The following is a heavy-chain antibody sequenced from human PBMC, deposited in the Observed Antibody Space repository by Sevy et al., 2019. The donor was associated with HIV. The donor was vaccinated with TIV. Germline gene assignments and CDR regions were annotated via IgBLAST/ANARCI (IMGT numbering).Heavy chain of an antibody. D-gene: IGHD6-19*01. CDR1: GFNFSDYA. CDR3: TKKGREGGWSLLSAFDV. J-gene: IGHJ3*01. CDR2: ISGSGGTS. V-gene: IGHV3-23*01. Sequence: GGSLRLSCAASGFNFSDYAMSWVRQAPGGGLEWVSVISGSGGTSYNADSVQGRFTISRDNSKSTLYLQMNNLRVEDTAIYYCTKKGREGGWSLLSAFDVWGQGTTVTVSS.